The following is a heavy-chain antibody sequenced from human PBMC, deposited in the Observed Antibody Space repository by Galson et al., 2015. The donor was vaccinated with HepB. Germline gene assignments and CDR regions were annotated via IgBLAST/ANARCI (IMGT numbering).Heavy chain of an antibody. J-gene: IGHJ4*02. CDR3: ANRFDYDILAGYNF. Sequence: SLRLSCAASGFTFSNYAMSWVRQAPGKGLEWVSVISASGIPTYYADSVKGRFTISRDNSKSTLYLQMNSLRAEDTAVYYCANRFDYDILAGYNFWGQGTLVSVSS. CDR1: GFTFSNYA. CDR2: ISASGIPT. V-gene: IGHV3-23*01. D-gene: IGHD3-9*01.